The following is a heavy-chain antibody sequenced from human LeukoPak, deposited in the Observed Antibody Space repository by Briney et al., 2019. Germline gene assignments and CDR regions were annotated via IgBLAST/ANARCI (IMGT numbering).Heavy chain of an antibody. CDR1: GFTFSSYW. V-gene: IGHV3-7*01. D-gene: IGHD6-13*01. J-gene: IGHJ6*03. CDR2: INRDGSEK. CDR3: ARDLSSSWYGYYYYYMDV. Sequence: GGSLRLSCAVSGFTFSSYWMNWVRQAPGKGLEWVANINRDGSEKYYVDSLKGRFTISRDNAKNSLYLQMNSLRAEDTAVYYCARDLSSSWYGYYYYYMDVWGKGTTVTVSS.